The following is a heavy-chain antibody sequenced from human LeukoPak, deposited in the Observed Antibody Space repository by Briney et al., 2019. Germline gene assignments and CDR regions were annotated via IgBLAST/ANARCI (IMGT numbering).Heavy chain of an antibody. J-gene: IGHJ4*02. CDR2: ISGSGGST. Sequence: PGGSLRLSCAGSGFSFSSYGMSWVRQAPGKGLEWVSAISGSGGSTYYADSVKGRFTISRDNSKNTLYLQMNSLRAEDTAVYYCAKDESPTYYYDSSGYEPFDYWGQGTLVTVSS. CDR3: AKDESPTYYYDSSGYEPFDY. CDR1: GFSFSSYG. V-gene: IGHV3-23*01. D-gene: IGHD3-22*01.